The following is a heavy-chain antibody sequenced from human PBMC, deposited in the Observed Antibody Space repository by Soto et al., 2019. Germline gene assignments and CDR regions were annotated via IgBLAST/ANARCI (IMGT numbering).Heavy chain of an antibody. CDR2: INQDGSET. CDR1: GFTFGSYS. J-gene: IGHJ4*02. V-gene: IGHV3-7*01. D-gene: IGHD4-17*01. CDR3: ARAYGY. Sequence: EVQLVESGGGLVQPGGSLTLSCAASGFTFGSYSMSWVRQAPGKGPEWVATINQDGSETYYVDSVKGRFTISRDNAKNSLYLQLNSRRAEDTAVYYCARAYGYWAQGTLVTVSS.